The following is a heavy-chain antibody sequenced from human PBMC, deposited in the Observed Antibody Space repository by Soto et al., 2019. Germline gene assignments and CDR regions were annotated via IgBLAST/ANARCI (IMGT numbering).Heavy chain of an antibody. CDR1: GYAFTTYG. V-gene: IGHV1-18*01. CDR3: ARGRYGDY. Sequence: QVHLVQSGAEVKKPGASVKVSCKGSGYAFTTYGITWVRQAPGQGLEWVGWISAHNGNTNYAQKLQRRVTVTRDTSTSTAYRELRSLRSDDTSVYYCARGRYGDYWGQGALVTVSS. J-gene: IGHJ4*02. D-gene: IGHD1-1*01. CDR2: ISAHNGNT.